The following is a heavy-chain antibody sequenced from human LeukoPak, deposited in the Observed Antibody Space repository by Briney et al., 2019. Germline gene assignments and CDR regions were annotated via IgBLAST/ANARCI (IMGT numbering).Heavy chain of an antibody. J-gene: IGHJ6*02. Sequence: GGSLRLSCAASGFTFSSYSMNWVRQAPGKGLEWVSSISSSSSYIYYADSVKGRFTISRDNAKNSLYLQMNSLRAEDTAVYYCARDPRGSGWYVSYYGMDVWGQGTTVTVSS. V-gene: IGHV3-21*01. CDR2: ISSSSSYI. D-gene: IGHD6-19*01. CDR1: GFTFSSYS. CDR3: ARDPRGSGWYVSYYGMDV.